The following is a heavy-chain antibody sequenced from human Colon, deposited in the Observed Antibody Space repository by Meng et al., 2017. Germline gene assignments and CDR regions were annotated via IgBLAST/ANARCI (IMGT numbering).Heavy chain of an antibody. CDR3: ARLDFDSLGYDYDQPFDY. D-gene: IGHD3-22*01. V-gene: IGHV1-2*02. J-gene: IGHJ4*02. Sequence: ASVKVSCKASGYTFSDYFINWVRQAPGQGLEWMGRINPNSVGTNSAQKFQGRVTMTWDTSISTAYIVLSRLSSDDTAVYYCARLDFDSLGYDYDQPFDYRGQGTLVTVSS. CDR1: GYTFSDYF. CDR2: INPNSVGT.